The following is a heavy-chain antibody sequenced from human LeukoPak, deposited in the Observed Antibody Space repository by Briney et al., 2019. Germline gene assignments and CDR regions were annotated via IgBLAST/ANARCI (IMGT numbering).Heavy chain of an antibody. Sequence: GRSLRLSCAASGFTSSNFHMHWVRQAPGKGLEWVALVTYGGSVKYYGDPVKGRFTVSRDNSKSMLYLEMNSLRPDDTAVYYCARVRDQRVYYFDSWGQGTLVTVSS. D-gene: IGHD2-8*01. J-gene: IGHJ4*02. V-gene: IGHV3-30*03. CDR1: GFTSSNFH. CDR3: ARVRDQRVYYFDS. CDR2: VTYGGSVK.